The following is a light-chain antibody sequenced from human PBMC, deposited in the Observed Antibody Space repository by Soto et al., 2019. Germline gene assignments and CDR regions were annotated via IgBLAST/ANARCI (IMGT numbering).Light chain of an antibody. CDR2: DAS. Sequence: EIVLTQSPATLSLSPGERATLSCRASQSVSSYLAWYQQKPGQAPRLLIYDASNRATVIPARFSGSGSGTDFTLNISSPEPEDFAVYYCQQGDTFGQGTKLEIK. J-gene: IGKJ2*01. V-gene: IGKV3-11*01. CDR1: QSVSSY. CDR3: QQGDT.